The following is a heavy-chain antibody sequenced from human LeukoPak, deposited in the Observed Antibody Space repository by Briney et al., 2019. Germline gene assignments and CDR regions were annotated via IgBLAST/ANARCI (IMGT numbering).Heavy chain of an antibody. Sequence: GGSLKLSCAASGFTFDDHGMRWVRQVAGKGLEWVSGINWDGGGTGYADSVKGRFTISRDNAKNSLYLQMNSLRAEDTALYYCAGGDRNGWYFDYWGQGILVTVSS. J-gene: IGHJ4*02. CDR1: GFTFDDHG. CDR2: INWDGGGT. D-gene: IGHD6-19*01. CDR3: AGGDRNGWYFDY. V-gene: IGHV3-20*04.